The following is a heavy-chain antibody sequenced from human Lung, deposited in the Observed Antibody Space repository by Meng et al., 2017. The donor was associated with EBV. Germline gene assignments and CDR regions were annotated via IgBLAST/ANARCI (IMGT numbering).Heavy chain of an antibody. CDR3: ARGLWYYDRGGYFDN. CDR1: GGSISSGGHY. D-gene: IGHD3-22*01. V-gene: IGHV4-31*03. Sequence: VQLQGSGPGLVKPSQTLSLTCTVSGGSISSGGHYWSWIRQHPEKGLEWIGYIYYSGSTYYKPSLKSRLTISVDTSKNQLSLRLSSVTAADTAVYYCARGLWYYDRGGYFDNWGRGTLVTVSS. J-gene: IGHJ4*02. CDR2: IYYSGST.